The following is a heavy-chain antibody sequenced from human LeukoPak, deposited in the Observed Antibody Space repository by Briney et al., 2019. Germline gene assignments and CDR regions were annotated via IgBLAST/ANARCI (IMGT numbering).Heavy chain of an antibody. J-gene: IGHJ4*02. Sequence: SETLSLTCTVSGGSISSYYWSLIRQPPGKGLEWIGYIYYSGNTNYNPSFKSRVTISVDTSKNQFSLRLSSVTAADTAVYYCARQSQTLTTADFDYWGQGTLVTVSS. V-gene: IGHV4-59*08. CDR2: IYYSGNT. CDR3: ARQSQTLTTADFDY. D-gene: IGHD4/OR15-4a*01. CDR1: GGSISSYY.